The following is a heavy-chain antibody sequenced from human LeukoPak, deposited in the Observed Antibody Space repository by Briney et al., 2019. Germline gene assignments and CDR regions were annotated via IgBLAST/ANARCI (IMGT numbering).Heavy chain of an antibody. CDR2: IWYDGSNK. Sequence: GRSLRLSCAASGFTFSSYGMHWVRQAPGKGLEWVAVIWYDGSNKYYADSVKGRFTISRDNSKNTLYLQMNSLRAEDTAVYYCALQQLATKYFQHWGQGTLVTVSS. V-gene: IGHV3-33*01. J-gene: IGHJ1*01. D-gene: IGHD6-13*01. CDR1: GFTFSSYG. CDR3: ALQQLATKYFQH.